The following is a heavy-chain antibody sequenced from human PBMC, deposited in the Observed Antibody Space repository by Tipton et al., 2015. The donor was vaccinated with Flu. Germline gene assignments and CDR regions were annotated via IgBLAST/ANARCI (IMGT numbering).Heavy chain of an antibody. CDR1: GFTLRSYW. Sequence: SLRLSCAASGFTLRSYWMNWVRRAPGKGLEWVASIKEDGSEKQYVGSVKGRFTISRDNAQKSLHLEMDILRADDTAVYYCARGTRGFFDHWGQGTQVTVSS. CDR3: ARGTRGFFDH. V-gene: IGHV3-7*01. CDR2: IKEDGSEK. D-gene: IGHD3-10*01. J-gene: IGHJ4*02.